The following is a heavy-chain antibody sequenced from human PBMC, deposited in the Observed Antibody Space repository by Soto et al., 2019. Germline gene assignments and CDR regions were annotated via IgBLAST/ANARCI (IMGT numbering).Heavy chain of an antibody. CDR3: ARDSRVGVYYDSSGYMWYFDL. J-gene: IGHJ2*01. CDR2: INPFDGSR. V-gene: IGHV1-46*01. D-gene: IGHD3-22*01. Sequence: AASVKVSCKASGYIFTSYYIHWVRQAPGQGLEWMGWINPFDGSRMFAQSFQGRVTMTRDTSTSTVYMEVSSLRSEDTAVYYCARDSRVGVYYDSSGYMWYFDLWGRGTLVTVS. CDR1: GYIFTSYY.